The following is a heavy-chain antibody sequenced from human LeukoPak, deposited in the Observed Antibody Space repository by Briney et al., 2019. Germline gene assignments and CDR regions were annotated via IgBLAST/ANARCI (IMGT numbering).Heavy chain of an antibody. Sequence: GGSLRLSCAASGFTVSSNYMSWVRQAPGKGLEWVSVIYSGGSTYYADSVKGRFTISRDNSKNTLYLQMNSLRAEDTAVYYCARGSCGGDCYLYYYYYYYMDVWGRGTTVTISS. J-gene: IGHJ6*03. CDR3: ARGSCGGDCYLYYYYYYYMDV. CDR2: IYSGGST. V-gene: IGHV3-66*01. CDR1: GFTVSSNY. D-gene: IGHD2-21*02.